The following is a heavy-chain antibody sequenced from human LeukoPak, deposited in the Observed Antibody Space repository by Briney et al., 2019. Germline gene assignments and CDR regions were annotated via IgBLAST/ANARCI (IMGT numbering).Heavy chain of an antibody. CDR2: ISSSSSYI. J-gene: IGHJ3*02. Sequence: SGGSLRLSCTASGFTFSSYSMNWVRQAPGKGLEWVSSISSSSSYIYYADSVKGRFTVSRDNAKNALYLQMNSLRAEDMALYYCAKVGIAFDMWGQGTMVTVSS. V-gene: IGHV3-21*04. CDR1: GFTFSSYS. CDR3: AKVGIAFDM. D-gene: IGHD7-27*01.